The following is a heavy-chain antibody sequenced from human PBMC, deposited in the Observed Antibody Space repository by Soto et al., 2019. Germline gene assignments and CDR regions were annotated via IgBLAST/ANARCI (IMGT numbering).Heavy chain of an antibody. V-gene: IGHV1-18*01. Sequence: ASVKVSCKASGYTFTSYGISWVRQAPGQGLEWMGWISAYNGNTNYAQKLQGRVTMTTDTSTSTAYMELRSLRSDDTAVYYCARGGRYNWNSARGSDAFDIWGQGTMVTVSS. CDR2: ISAYNGNT. D-gene: IGHD1-1*01. J-gene: IGHJ3*02. CDR3: ARGGRYNWNSARGSDAFDI. CDR1: GYTFTSYG.